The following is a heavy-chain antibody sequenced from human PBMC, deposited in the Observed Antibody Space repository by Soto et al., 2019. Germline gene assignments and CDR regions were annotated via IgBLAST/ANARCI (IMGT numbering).Heavy chain of an antibody. V-gene: IGHV1-2*02. J-gene: IGHJ6*02. CDR3: ARSPDLDPYYYYYYGMDV. CDR1: GYTFTGYY. CDR2: INPNSGGT. Sequence: GASVKVSCKASGYTFTGYYMHWVRQAPGQGLEWMGWINPNSGGTNYAQKFQGRVTMTRDTSISTAYMELSRLRSDDTAVYYCARSPDLDPYYYYYYGMDVWGQGTTVTSP.